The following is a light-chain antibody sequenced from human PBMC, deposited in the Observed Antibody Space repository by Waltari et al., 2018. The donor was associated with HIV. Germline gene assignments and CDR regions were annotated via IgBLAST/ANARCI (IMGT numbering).Light chain of an antibody. Sequence: SYELPQPPSVSLSPGQKARNTCSGDALPKQYAYWYQQKPGQPPVLVIYKNTEKPSGIPERFSGSSSGTTVTLTISGVQAEDEADYYCQSEDSISTYVIFGGGTKLTVL. CDR3: QSEDSISTYVI. CDR2: KNT. CDR1: ALPKQY. J-gene: IGLJ2*01. V-gene: IGLV3-25*03.